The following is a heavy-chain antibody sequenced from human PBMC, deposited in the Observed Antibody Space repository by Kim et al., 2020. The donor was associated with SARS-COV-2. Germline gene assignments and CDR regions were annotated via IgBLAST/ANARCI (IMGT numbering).Heavy chain of an antibody. D-gene: IGHD2-15*01. Sequence: GGSLRLSCAASGFTFNNYALTWVRQGPGKGLEWVAGISGSGGSTYYADFVKGRITISRDNSKSTVFLQMNSLRAEDTAVYYCASGAKVWYVDYWGQGTLV. CDR1: GFTFNNYA. CDR3: ASGAKVWYVDY. J-gene: IGHJ4*02. CDR2: ISGSGGST. V-gene: IGHV3-23*01.